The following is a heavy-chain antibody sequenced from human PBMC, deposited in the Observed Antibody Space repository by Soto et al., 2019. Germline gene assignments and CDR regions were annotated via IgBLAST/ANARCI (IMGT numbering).Heavy chain of an antibody. Sequence: QLHLRESGPGLVKPSETLSLTCTVSGGSITSSSYYWGWIRQPPGKGLEWIGSIYYSGSTYYNPSLKSRVTISVDTSKNQFSLKLSSVTAADPAVYYCATQGVGGTYVYTFDPWGQGPLVTVSS. V-gene: IGHV4-39*01. CDR2: IYYSGST. CDR3: ATQGVGGTYVYTFDP. J-gene: IGHJ5*02. D-gene: IGHD1-26*01. CDR1: GGSITSSSYY.